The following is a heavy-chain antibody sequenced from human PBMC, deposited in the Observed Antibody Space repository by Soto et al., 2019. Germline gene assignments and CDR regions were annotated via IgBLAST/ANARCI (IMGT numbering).Heavy chain of an antibody. CDR1: GFTFSTYG. D-gene: IGHD3-16*02. J-gene: IGHJ4*02. CDR3: ARTKVTFGGVIVPIDY. Sequence: QVQLVESGGGVVQPGRSLRLSCEGSGFTFSTYGMHWVRQAPGKGLEWVAVISYEGSIQFYADSVKDRFTISRDNSKNTVYLQMNSLRPDDTAVYYCARTKVTFGGVIVPIDYWGQGSLVTVSS. V-gene: IGHV3-30*03. CDR2: ISYEGSIQ.